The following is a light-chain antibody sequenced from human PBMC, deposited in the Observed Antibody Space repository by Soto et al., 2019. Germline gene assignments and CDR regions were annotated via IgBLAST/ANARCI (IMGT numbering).Light chain of an antibody. CDR1: SSDVGGYNY. Sequence: QPASVSGSPGQSITISCTGTSSDVGGYNYVSWYQQHPGRAPKLMIYEVINRPSGVSSRFSGSKSGNTASLTISGLQADDEAHYYCSSYISTSTFYVFGSGTKVTVL. CDR2: EVI. CDR3: SSYISTSTFYV. J-gene: IGLJ1*01. V-gene: IGLV2-14*01.